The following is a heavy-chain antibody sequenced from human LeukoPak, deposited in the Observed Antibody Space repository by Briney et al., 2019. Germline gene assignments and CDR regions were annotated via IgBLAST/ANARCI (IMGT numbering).Heavy chain of an antibody. CDR2: ISNSGLGNT. D-gene: IGHD6-19*01. Sequence: PGGSLRLSCAASGFTFGSYAMSWVRQAPGKGLEWVSAISNSGLGNTYYADSVKGRFTISRDNSENTLYLQMNSLKAEDTAVYYCAKRGSGWYDFDYWGQGTLVTVSS. J-gene: IGHJ4*02. V-gene: IGHV3-23*01. CDR3: AKRGSGWYDFDY. CDR1: GFTFGSYA.